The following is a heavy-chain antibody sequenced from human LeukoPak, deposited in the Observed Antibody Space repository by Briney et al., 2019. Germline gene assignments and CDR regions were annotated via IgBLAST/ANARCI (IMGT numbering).Heavy chain of an antibody. CDR1: GGTFSSYA. D-gene: IGHD5-18*01. Sequence: SVKVSCKASGGTFSSYAISWVRQAPGQGLEWMGGIIPIFGTANYAQKFQGRVTITTDESTSTAYMELSSLRSEDTAVYYCAVNVDTAMAFLYYFDYWGQGTLVTVSS. CDR3: AVNVDTAMAFLYYFDY. J-gene: IGHJ4*02. V-gene: IGHV1-69*05. CDR2: IIPIFGTA.